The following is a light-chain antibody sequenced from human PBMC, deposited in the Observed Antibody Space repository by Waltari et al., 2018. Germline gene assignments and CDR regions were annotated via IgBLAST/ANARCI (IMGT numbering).Light chain of an antibody. CDR3: QQYGSSPLT. J-gene: IGKJ1*01. CDR2: GAS. Sequence: EIVLTQSPGTLSLSPGERATLSCRASQSVSSSYLAWYQQKPGQAPRLLLYGASSRATGIPDRFSGRGSGTDFTLTISRLEPEDFAVYYCQQYGSSPLTFGQGTKVEIK. V-gene: IGKV3-20*01. CDR1: QSVSSSY.